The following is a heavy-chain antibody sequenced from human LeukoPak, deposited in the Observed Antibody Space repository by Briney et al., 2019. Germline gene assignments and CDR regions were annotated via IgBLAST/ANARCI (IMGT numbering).Heavy chain of an antibody. CDR3: ARGYYSSGSSWLDY. D-gene: IGHD6-19*01. V-gene: IGHV3-21*01. Sequence: GGSLRLSCAASGLTFSSYSMNWVRQAPGKGLEWVSSISSSSSYIYYADSVKGRFTISRDNAKNSLSLQMNSLRAEDTALYYCARGYYSSGSSWLDYWGQGTLVTVSS. CDR2: ISSSSSYI. CDR1: GLTFSSYS. J-gene: IGHJ4*02.